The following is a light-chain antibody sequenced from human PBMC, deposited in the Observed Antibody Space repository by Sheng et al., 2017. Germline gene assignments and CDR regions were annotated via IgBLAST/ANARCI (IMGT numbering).Light chain of an antibody. CDR2: WAS. J-gene: IGKJ4*01. V-gene: IGKV4-1*01. Sequence: DIVMTQSPDSLAVSLGERATIKCKSSQSVLYDPSNKNYLAWYQQKPGQPPKLLIYWASTRESGVPDRFSGSGSGTDFTLTISSLQAEDVAVYYCQQYFRTPLTFGGGTKVEIK. CDR1: QSVLYDPSNKNY. CDR3: QQYFRTPLT.